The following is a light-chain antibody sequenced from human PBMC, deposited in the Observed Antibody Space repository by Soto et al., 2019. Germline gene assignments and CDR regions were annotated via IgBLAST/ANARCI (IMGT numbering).Light chain of an antibody. CDR3: QQHTISMYT. V-gene: IGKV3-20*01. CDR2: RAF. Sequence: EIVLTQSPGTLSLSPGETATLSCRASQSVARDLSWYQQKPGQAPILLISRAFIGATGIPDRFSGSGSGTDFTLTINRLDPEASAVYYCQQHTISMYTFGQGTKLEIK. J-gene: IGKJ2*01. CDR1: QSVARD.